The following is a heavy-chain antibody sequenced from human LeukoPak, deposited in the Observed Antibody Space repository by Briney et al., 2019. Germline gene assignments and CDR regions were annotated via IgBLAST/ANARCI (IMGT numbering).Heavy chain of an antibody. CDR2: ISGSGGST. Sequence: GGSLRLSCAASGFTFSSYAMSWVRQAPGKGLEWVSAISGSGGSTYYADSVKGRFTISRDNSKNTLYLQMNSLRAEDTAVYYCAKVSVGYYDSSGYYSWGQGTLVTVSS. CDR3: AKVSVGYYDSSGYYS. D-gene: IGHD3-22*01. CDR1: GFTFSSYA. V-gene: IGHV3-23*01. J-gene: IGHJ5*02.